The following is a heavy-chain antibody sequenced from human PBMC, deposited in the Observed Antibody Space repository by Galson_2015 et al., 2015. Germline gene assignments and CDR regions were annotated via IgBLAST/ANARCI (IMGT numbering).Heavy chain of an antibody. V-gene: IGHV3-30*18. CDR1: GFTFSSYG. CDR3: AKDGGYASYYFDY. D-gene: IGHD5-12*01. J-gene: IGHJ4*02. Sequence: SLRLSCAASGFTFSSYGMHWVRQAPGKGLEWVAVISYDGSNKYYADSVKGRFTISRDNSKNTLYLQMNSLRAEDTAVYYCAKDGGYASYYFDYWGQGTLVTVSS. CDR2: ISYDGSNK.